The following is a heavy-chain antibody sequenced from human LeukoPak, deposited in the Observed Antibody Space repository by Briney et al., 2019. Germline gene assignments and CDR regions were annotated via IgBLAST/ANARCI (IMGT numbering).Heavy chain of an antibody. CDR1: GYTFTSYA. J-gene: IGHJ4*02. D-gene: IGHD6-19*01. CDR2: INAESGET. V-gene: IGHV1-2*02. Sequence: ASVKVSCKASGYTFTSYAMNWVRQAPGQGLEWMGWINAESGETKYAQKFQGRVTMTRDTSISTAYMELSRLRSDDTAVYYCARDRYSSGWYDYWGQGTLVTVSS. CDR3: ARDRYSSGWYDY.